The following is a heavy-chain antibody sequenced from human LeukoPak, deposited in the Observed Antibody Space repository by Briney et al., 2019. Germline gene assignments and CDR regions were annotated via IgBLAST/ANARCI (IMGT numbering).Heavy chain of an antibody. Sequence: GASVKVSCKASGYTFSGYYMHWVRQAPGQGLEWMGWINPNSGGTNYAQKFQGRVTMTRDSSISTAYMELSRLRSDDTAVYYCARDLAGDGALHFDYWGQGTLVTVSS. J-gene: IGHJ4*02. D-gene: IGHD4/OR15-4a*01. CDR1: GYTFSGYY. V-gene: IGHV1-2*02. CDR3: ARDLAGDGALHFDY. CDR2: INPNSGGT.